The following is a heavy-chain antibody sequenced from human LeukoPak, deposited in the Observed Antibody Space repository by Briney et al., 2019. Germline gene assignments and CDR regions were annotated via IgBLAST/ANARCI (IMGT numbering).Heavy chain of an antibody. V-gene: IGHV3-48*01. Sequence: PGGSLRLSCAASGFTFSGYSMNWVRQAPGKGLEGVSYISSSSSTIYYADSVKGRFTISRDNAKNSLYLQMNSLRAEDTAVYYCARGSHSSGWHYLFDYWGQGTLVTVSS. CDR2: ISSSSSTI. CDR1: GFTFSGYS. D-gene: IGHD6-19*01. CDR3: ARGSHSSGWHYLFDY. J-gene: IGHJ4*02.